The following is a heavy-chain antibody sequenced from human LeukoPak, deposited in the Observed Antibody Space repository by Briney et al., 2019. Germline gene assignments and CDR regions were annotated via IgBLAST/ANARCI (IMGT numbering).Heavy chain of an antibody. Sequence: ASVKVSCKASGYTFTGYYMHWVRQAPGQGLEWMGWINPNSGGTNYAQKFQGRVTMTRDTSISTAYMELSGLRSDDTAVYYCAREAYDYVWGSYRRLGYWGQGTLVTVSS. V-gene: IGHV1-2*02. D-gene: IGHD3-16*02. CDR1: GYTFTGYY. CDR3: AREAYDYVWGSYRRLGY. CDR2: INPNSGGT. J-gene: IGHJ4*02.